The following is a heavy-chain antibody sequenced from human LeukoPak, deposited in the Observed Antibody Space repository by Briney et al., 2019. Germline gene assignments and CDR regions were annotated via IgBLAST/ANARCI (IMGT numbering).Heavy chain of an antibody. D-gene: IGHD1-26*01. J-gene: IGHJ4*02. Sequence: SETLSLTCAVSGGSFDCYWSWSRPPPGEGVEWIGYIYDSGTTNYNPSLKSRVTISVDTATNQFSLKLSSVTAADTAVYYCARHLWAGSYPFDYWGQGTLVTVSS. CDR1: GGSFDCY. CDR2: IYDSGTT. CDR3: ARHLWAGSYPFDY. V-gene: IGHV4-59*08.